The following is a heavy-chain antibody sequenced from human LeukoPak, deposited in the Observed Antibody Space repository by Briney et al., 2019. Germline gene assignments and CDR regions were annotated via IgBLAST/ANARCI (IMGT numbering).Heavy chain of an antibody. D-gene: IGHD6-19*01. CDR3: RAAVAGDYFDL. J-gene: IGHJ2*01. CDR2: IRSKADSYTT. Sequence: GGSLRLSCAASGFTLSGAAMHWVRQASGKGLEWLGRIRSKADSYTTAYAASVKGRFTVSRDDSKNTAYLQVNSLKTEDTAVYYCRAAVAGDYFDLWGRGTLVTVSS. CDR1: GFTLSGAA. V-gene: IGHV3-73*01.